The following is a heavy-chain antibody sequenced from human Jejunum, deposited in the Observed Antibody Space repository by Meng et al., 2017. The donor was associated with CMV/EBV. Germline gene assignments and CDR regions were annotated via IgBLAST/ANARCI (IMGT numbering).Heavy chain of an antibody. Sequence: SGFTFSTSGMPWVRQAPGKGVEWVSSISSSGGRTYYADSVKGRFTISRHSFKNTLYLQMNSLRAEDTAVYYCAKDGGTYSGGFDYWGQGTLVTVSS. CDR3: AKDGGTYSGGFDY. CDR1: GFTFSTSG. CDR2: ISSSGGRT. J-gene: IGHJ4*02. D-gene: IGHD4-23*01. V-gene: IGHV3-23*01.